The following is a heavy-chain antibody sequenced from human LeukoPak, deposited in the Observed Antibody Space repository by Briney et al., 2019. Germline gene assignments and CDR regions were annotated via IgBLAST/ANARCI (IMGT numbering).Heavy chain of an antibody. Sequence: GGSLRLPCAGSGFTFGGYGMHWFRQTPGKGLEWVAVIAYDGSRAFYADSVKGRVTISRDNSKNTMSVQMDDLRAEDTAVYYCTRYNNDHFDYWGQGTLVTVSS. D-gene: IGHD1-14*01. CDR2: IAYDGSRA. CDR1: GFTFGGYG. V-gene: IGHV3-33*01. CDR3: TRYNNDHFDY. J-gene: IGHJ4*02.